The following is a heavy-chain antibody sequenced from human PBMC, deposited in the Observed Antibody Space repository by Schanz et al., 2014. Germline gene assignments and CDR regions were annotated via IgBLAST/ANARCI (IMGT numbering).Heavy chain of an antibody. Sequence: QVQLVQSGAEVKKPGASVRVSCKASGYTFTTYAMSWVRQAPGQGLEWVGWISVYTGNTKYGQKVQGRVTMTADTSTNTAYMELRSLRSDDMAVYYCARDAADFYDILTEEDYWGQGTLXTVSS. V-gene: IGHV1-18*03. CDR1: GYTFTTYA. CDR3: ARDAADFYDILTEEDY. D-gene: IGHD3-9*01. J-gene: IGHJ4*02. CDR2: ISVYTGNT.